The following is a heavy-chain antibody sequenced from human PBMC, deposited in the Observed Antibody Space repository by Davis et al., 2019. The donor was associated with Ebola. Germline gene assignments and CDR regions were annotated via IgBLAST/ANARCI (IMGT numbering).Heavy chain of an antibody. CDR2: INHSGST. CDR1: AGSFSGYY. V-gene: IGHV4-34*01. CDR3: ARLIIRYYYYGMDV. D-gene: IGHD3-3*01. J-gene: IGHJ6*02. Sequence: SETLSLTCAVYAGSFSGYYWSWIRQPPGKGLEWIGEINHSGSTNYNPSLKSRVTISVDTSKNQFSLKLSSVTAADTAVYYCARLIIRYYYYGMDVWGQGTTVTVSS.